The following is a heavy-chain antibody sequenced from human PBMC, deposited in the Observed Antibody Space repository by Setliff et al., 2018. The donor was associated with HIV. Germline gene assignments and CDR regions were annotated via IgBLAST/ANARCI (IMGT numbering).Heavy chain of an antibody. CDR1: GFAFSDNW. CDR2: ISPDATIA. Sequence: GESLKISCTASGFAFSDNWIHWVRQVPGKGLVWVSHISPDATIAGSGDSVKGRFTMSRDNAKSTAYLHMYRLTVDDTGVYYCATDYNRGAFWHLWGQGTQVTVSS. V-gene: IGHV3-74*01. J-gene: IGHJ4*02. D-gene: IGHD3-10*01. CDR3: ATDYNRGAFWHL.